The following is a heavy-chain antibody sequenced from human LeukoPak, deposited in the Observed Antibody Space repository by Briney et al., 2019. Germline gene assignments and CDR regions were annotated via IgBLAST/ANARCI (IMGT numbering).Heavy chain of an antibody. D-gene: IGHD2-8*01. V-gene: IGHV3-7*04. CDR3: ATDAYCTNGVCPSDAFDI. Sequence: GGSLRLSCAASGFTFSSYWMSWVRQAPGKGLEWVANIKQDGSGKYYVDSVKGRFTISRDNAKNSLYLQMNSLRAEDTAVYYCATDAYCTNGVCPSDAFDIWGQGTMVTVSS. J-gene: IGHJ3*02. CDR2: IKQDGSGK. CDR1: GFTFSSYW.